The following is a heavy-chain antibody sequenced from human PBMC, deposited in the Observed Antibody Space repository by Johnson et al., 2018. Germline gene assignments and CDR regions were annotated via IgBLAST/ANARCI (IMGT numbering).Heavy chain of an antibody. J-gene: IGHJ6*03. CDR2: ISGGGGSR. CDR3: AKDLDGDKYYDYHMDV. D-gene: IGHD4-17*01. V-gene: IGHV3-23*04. Sequence: VQLVESGGGLVQPGGSLRLSCAASGFTFSSSAMSWARPAPGKGLEWVSAISGGGGSRYYAYSVKGRFTISRANSKNPLYRQMNSLRAEDTAVYYCAKDLDGDKYYDYHMDVWGKGTTVTVSS. CDR1: GFTFSSSA.